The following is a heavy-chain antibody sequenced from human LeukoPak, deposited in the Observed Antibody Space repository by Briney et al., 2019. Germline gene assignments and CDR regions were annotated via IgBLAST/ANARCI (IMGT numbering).Heavy chain of an antibody. CDR2: IYTSGST. CDR3: ARLDPGTGSDAFDI. D-gene: IGHD3-10*01. CDR1: GGSFSSYY. Sequence: SETLSLTCTVSGGSFSSYYWSWIRQPAGKGLEWIGRIYTSGSTNYNPSLKSRVTLSVDTSKNQFSLKLSSVTAADTAVYYCARLDPGTGSDAFDIWGQGTMVTVSS. J-gene: IGHJ3*02. V-gene: IGHV4-4*07.